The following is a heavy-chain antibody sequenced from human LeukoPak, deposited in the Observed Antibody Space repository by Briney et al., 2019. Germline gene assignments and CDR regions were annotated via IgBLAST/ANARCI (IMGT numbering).Heavy chain of an antibody. CDR1: GGSISSGGYS. D-gene: IGHD6-13*01. V-gene: IGHV4-30-4*07. Sequence: SQTLSLTCAVSGGSISSGGYSWSWIRQPPGKGLEWIGYIYYSGSTYYNPSLKSRVTISVDTSKNQYSLKLSSVTAADTAVYYCATHPSHSIATAGMDYYYHMDVWGKGTTVTVPS. CDR3: ATHPSHSIATAGMDYYYHMDV. CDR2: IYYSGST. J-gene: IGHJ6*03.